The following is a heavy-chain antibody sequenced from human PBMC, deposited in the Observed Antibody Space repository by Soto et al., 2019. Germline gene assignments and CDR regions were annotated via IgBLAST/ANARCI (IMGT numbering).Heavy chain of an antibody. CDR2: ISRYKCKT. CDR1: GYSFTTYG. Sequence: QVQLVQSRGEVKKPGASVKVSCKTAGYSFTTYGISWGRQAPGQGLEWMGGISRYKCKTNYAQKLQGRGTITTDNTTSTAYMEVRSLRSDDTAVYYCAREGPAPYYYYGMDVWGQGSTVTVSS. V-gene: IGHV1-18*01. CDR3: AREGPAPYYYYGMDV. J-gene: IGHJ6*02.